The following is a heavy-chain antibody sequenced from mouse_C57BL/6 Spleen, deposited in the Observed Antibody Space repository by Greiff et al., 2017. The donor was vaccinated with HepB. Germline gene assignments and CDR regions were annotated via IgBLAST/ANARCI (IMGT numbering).Heavy chain of an antibody. CDR1: GFTFSSYA. CDR2: ISDGGSYT. D-gene: IGHD2-2*01. J-gene: IGHJ4*01. V-gene: IGHV5-4*01. CDR3: ARDVRLGMDY. Sequence: EVQLVESGGGLVKPGGSLKLSCAASGFTFSSYAMSWVRQTPEKRLEWVATISDGGSYTYYPDNVKGRFTISRDNAKNNLYLQMSHLKSEDTAMYYCARDVRLGMDYWGQGTSVTVSS.